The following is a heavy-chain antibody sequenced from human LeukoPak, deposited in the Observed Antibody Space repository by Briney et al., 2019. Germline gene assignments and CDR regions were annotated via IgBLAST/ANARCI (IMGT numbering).Heavy chain of an antibody. J-gene: IGHJ4*02. Sequence: GGSLRLSCAASGFTLSSYEMNWVRQAPGKGLEWVSYISSSGSTIYYAHSVKGRFNISRDNAKNSLYLQMNSLRAEDTAVYYCARSGIAARPGIGYWGQGTLVTVSS. V-gene: IGHV3-48*03. CDR2: ISSSGSTI. CDR1: GFTLSSYE. D-gene: IGHD6-6*01. CDR3: ARSGIAARPGIGY.